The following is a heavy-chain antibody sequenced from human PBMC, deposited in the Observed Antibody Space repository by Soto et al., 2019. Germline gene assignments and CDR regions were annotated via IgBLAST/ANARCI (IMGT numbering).Heavy chain of an antibody. CDR1: GGTFSSYT. V-gene: IGHV1-69*02. D-gene: IGHD3-16*01. J-gene: IGHJ4*02. Sequence: PSAKVSSNASGGTFSSYTISWVRQAPGQGLEWMGRIIPILGIANYAQKFQGRVTITADKSTSTAYMELSSLRSEDTAVYYCARDTGGSYDYWGQGALVTVSS. CDR2: IIPILGIA. CDR3: ARDTGGSYDY.